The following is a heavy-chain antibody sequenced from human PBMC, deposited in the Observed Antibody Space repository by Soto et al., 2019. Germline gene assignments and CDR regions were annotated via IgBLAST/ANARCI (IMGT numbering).Heavy chain of an antibody. J-gene: IGHJ1*01. CDR1: GGSISSYY. CDR3: AGWSSLSSECFHH. D-gene: IGHD2-2*01. V-gene: IGHV4-59*01. Sequence: QVQLQESGPGLVKPSETLSLTCNVSGGSISSYYWSWIRQPPGKGLEYIGHVYNSGSTIHSPSLKSRATISVDTSKNQFSLKLTSVTAADTAVYYCAGWSSLSSECFHHWGQGILITVSS. CDR2: VYNSGST.